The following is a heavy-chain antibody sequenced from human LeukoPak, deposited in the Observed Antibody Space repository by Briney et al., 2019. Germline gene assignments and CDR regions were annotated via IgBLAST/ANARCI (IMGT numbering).Heavy chain of an antibody. CDR1: GFTFSAYA. J-gene: IGHJ4*02. V-gene: IGHV3-23*01. Sequence: GGSLRLSCAASGFTFSAYAMGWVRQAPGKGLEWVSVISGSDGRTHYADSVKGRFTISRDNPKKVLYLQMNTLRAEDTAIYCCAKTFYYGSGNFNFDYWGQGTLVTVSS. D-gene: IGHD3-10*01. CDR2: ISGSDGRT. CDR3: AKTFYYGSGNFNFDY.